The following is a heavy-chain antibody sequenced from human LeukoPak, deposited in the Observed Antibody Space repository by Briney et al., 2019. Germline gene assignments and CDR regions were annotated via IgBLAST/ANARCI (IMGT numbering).Heavy chain of an antibody. D-gene: IGHD2-15*01. Sequence: GESLKISCKGPGYSFTSYWIGWVRQMPGKGLEWMGIIYPGDSDTRYSPSFQGQVTISADKSISTAYLHWSSLKASDTAMYYCARHQVAATEWMIDYWGQGTLVTVSS. J-gene: IGHJ4*02. CDR2: IYPGDSDT. CDR3: ARHQVAATEWMIDY. CDR1: GYSFTSYW. V-gene: IGHV5-51*01.